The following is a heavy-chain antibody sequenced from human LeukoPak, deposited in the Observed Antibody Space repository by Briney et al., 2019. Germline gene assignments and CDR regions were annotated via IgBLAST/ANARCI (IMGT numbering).Heavy chain of an antibody. J-gene: IGHJ4*02. CDR1: GFTFSIYA. CDR3: ARTNSGGYDYQEHYFDY. D-gene: IGHD5-12*01. V-gene: IGHV3-30-3*01. CDR2: ISYDGSNK. Sequence: PGGSLRLSCAASGFTFSIYAMHWVRQAPGKGLEWVAVISYDGSNKYYADSVKGRFTISRDNSKNTLYLQMNSLRAEDTAVYYCARTNSGGYDYQEHYFDYWGQGTLVTVSS.